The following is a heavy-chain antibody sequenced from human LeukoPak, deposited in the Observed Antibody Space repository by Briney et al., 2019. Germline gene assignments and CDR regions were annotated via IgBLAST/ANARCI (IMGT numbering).Heavy chain of an antibody. J-gene: IGHJ4*02. CDR1: GYSFTSYW. Sequence: GESLKISCKGSGYSFTSYWIGWVRQAPGKGLEWVVNIKKDGSEKYNVDSVKGRFTISRDNANKSLNLQMNSLRAEDTAVYYCARESKGRSKIDYWGQGTLVTVSS. D-gene: IGHD4-17*01. CDR3: ARESKGRSKIDY. V-gene: IGHV3-7*01. CDR2: IKKDGSEK.